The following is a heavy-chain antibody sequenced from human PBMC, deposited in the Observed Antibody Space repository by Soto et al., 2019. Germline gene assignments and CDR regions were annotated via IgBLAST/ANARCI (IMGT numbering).Heavy chain of an antibody. Sequence: QPGGSLRLSCAASGFTFSGSAMHWVRQASGKGLEWVGRIRTKTNSYATAYAASVKGRFTISRDDSKNTAYLQMNSLKTEDTAVYYCTRPAGLGDYYYYYSMDVWGQGTTVTVSS. CDR3: TRPAGLGDYYYYYSMDV. CDR2: IRTKTNSYAT. D-gene: IGHD3-10*01. J-gene: IGHJ6*02. V-gene: IGHV3-73*01. CDR1: GFTFSGSA.